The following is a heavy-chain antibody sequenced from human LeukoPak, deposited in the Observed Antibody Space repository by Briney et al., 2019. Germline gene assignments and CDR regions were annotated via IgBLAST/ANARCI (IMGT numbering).Heavy chain of an antibody. CDR2: ISYDGSNK. Sequence: GGSLRLSCAASGFTFSSYAMHWVRQAPGKGLEWVAVISYDGSNKYYADSVKGRFTISRDNSKNTLYLQMNSLRAEDTAVYYCAKGGYNSRIDYWGQGTLVTVSS. J-gene: IGHJ4*02. CDR3: AKGGYNSRIDY. D-gene: IGHD6-13*01. CDR1: GFTFSSYA. V-gene: IGHV3-30*04.